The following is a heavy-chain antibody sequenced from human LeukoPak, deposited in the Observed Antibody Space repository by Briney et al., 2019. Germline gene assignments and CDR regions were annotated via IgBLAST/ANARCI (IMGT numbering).Heavy chain of an antibody. Sequence: PSETLSLTCTVFGDSMGTYHWSWIRQPPGKGLEWIGNIYYSGSTKYDPSLKSRVTISVDTTKNQFSLKLSSVTAADTAVYYCARHPSGYYSHGLDVWGQGTTVTVSS. J-gene: IGHJ6*02. CDR1: GDSMGTYH. CDR2: IYYSGST. V-gene: IGHV4-59*08. D-gene: IGHD6-25*01. CDR3: ARHPSGYYSHGLDV.